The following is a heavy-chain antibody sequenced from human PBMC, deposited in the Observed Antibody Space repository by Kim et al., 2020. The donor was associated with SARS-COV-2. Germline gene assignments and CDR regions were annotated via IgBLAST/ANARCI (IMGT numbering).Heavy chain of an antibody. CDR2: IWYDGSNK. Sequence: GGSLRLSCAASGFTFSSYGMHWVRQAPGKGLEWVAVIWYDGSNKYYADSVKGRFTISRDNSKNTLYLQMNSLRAEDTAVYYCARNRAAAMGKDGMDVWGQGTTVTVSS. CDR1: GFTFSSYG. D-gene: IGHD5-18*01. CDR3: ARNRAAAMGKDGMDV. J-gene: IGHJ6*02. V-gene: IGHV3-33*01.